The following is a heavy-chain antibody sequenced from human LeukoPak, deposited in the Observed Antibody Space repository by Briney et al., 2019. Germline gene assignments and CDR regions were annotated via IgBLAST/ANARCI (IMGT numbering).Heavy chain of an antibody. J-gene: IGHJ4*02. CDR1: GFTFSSYS. Sequence: GGSLRLSCAASGFTFSSYSMNWVRQAPGEGLEWVSYISSSSSTIYYADSVKGRFTISRDNAKNSLYLQMNSLRAEDTAVYYCARAGQQQLVRRTPFLPPSDYWGQGTLVTVSS. D-gene: IGHD6-13*01. V-gene: IGHV3-48*01. CDR3: ARAGQQQLVRRTPFLPPSDY. CDR2: ISSSSSTI.